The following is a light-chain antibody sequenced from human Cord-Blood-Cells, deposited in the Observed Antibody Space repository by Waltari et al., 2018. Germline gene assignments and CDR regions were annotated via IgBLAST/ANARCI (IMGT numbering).Light chain of an antibody. Sequence: ELVLPHTPGTLSLSPGQRATLSCRTSQGVSSSYLAWYQQKPGQAPRLLIYGASSSATGIPDRFSGSGSGTDFTLTISRLEPEDFAVYYCQQYGSSPRTFGQGTKVEIK. CDR1: QGVSSSY. CDR3: QQYGSSPRT. CDR2: GAS. V-gene: IGKV3-20*01. J-gene: IGKJ1*01.